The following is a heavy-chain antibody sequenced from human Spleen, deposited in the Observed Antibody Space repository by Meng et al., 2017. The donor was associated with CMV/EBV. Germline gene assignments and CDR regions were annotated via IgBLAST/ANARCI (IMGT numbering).Heavy chain of an antibody. CDR1: GFSLSTSGMR. CDR2: IDWDDDK. V-gene: IGHV2-70D*14. D-gene: IGHD3-3*01. CDR3: ARIGHDFYYFDY. J-gene: IGHJ4*02. Sequence: SGPTLVKPTQTLTLTCTFSGFSLSTSGMRVSWIRQPPGQALEWLARIDWDDDKFYSTSLKTRLTISKDTFKNQVVLTMTNMDPVDTATYYCARIGHDFYYFDYWGQGTLVTVSS.